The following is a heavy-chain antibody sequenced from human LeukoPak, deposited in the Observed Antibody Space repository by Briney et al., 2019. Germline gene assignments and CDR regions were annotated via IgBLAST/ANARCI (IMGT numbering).Heavy chain of an antibody. CDR3: ARRQSYGSGSYYLYYYMDV. CDR2: MNPNSGNT. V-gene: IGHV1-8*01. J-gene: IGHJ6*03. CDR1: GYTFISYD. D-gene: IGHD3-10*01. Sequence: ASVKVSCKASGYTFISYDINWVRQATGQGLEWMGWMNPNSGNTGYAQKFQGRVTMTRNTSISTAYMELSSLRSEDTAVYYCARRQSYGSGSYYLYYYMDVWGKGTTVTVSS.